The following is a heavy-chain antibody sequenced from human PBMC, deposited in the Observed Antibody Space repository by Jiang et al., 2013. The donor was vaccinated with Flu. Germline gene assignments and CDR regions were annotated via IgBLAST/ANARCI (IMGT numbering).Heavy chain of an antibody. D-gene: IGHD3-9*01. CDR1: GGSISSSSYY. Sequence: LLKPSETLSLTCTVSGGSISSSSYYWGWIRQPPGKGLEWIGSIYYSGSTYYNPSLKSRVTISVDTSKNQFSLKLSSVTAADTAVYYCARQGRYFDWLLPGFVDLWGRGTLVTVSS. V-gene: IGHV4-39*01. CDR3: ARQGRYFDWLLPGFVDL. J-gene: IGHJ2*01. CDR2: IYYSGST.